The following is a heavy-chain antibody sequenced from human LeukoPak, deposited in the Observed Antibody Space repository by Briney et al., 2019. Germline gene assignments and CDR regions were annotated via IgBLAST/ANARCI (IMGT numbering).Heavy chain of an antibody. V-gene: IGHV3-33*08. D-gene: IGHD3-22*01. Sequence: GGSLRLSCAATGFTFSSYGMRWVRQAPGKGLEWVAVIWYDGSNKYYADSVKGRFTISRDNSKNTLYLQMNSLRAEDTAVYYCARDYYDSSGYYLDYWGQGTLVTVSS. J-gene: IGHJ4*02. CDR3: ARDYYDSSGYYLDY. CDR1: GFTFSSYG. CDR2: IWYDGSNK.